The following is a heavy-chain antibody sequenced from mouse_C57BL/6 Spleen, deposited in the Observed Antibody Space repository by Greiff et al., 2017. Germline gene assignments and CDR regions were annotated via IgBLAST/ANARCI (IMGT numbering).Heavy chain of an antibody. CDR1: GFSLTSYG. D-gene: IGHD2-3*01. V-gene: IGHV2-2*01. CDR2: IWSGGST. J-gene: IGHJ2*01. CDR3: ARNDGYYFYFDY. Sequence: VQRVESGPGLVQPSQSLSITCTVSGFSLTSYGVHWVRQSPGKGLEWLGVIWSGGSTDYNAAFISRLSISKDNSKSQVFFKMNSLQADDTAIYYCARNDGYYFYFDYWGQGTTLTVSS.